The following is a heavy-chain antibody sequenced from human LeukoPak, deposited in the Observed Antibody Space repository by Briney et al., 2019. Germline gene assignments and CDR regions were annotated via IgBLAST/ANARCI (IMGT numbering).Heavy chain of an antibody. J-gene: IGHJ6*02. V-gene: IGHV3-74*01. CDR2: INSDGSWT. CDR3: ARDISSSSGWFPEYYYYGMDV. Sequence: GGSLRLSCAASGNYWMHWVRQVPGKGLVWVSHINSDGSWTSYADSVKGRFTISKDNAKNSLYLQMNSLRAEDTAVYYCARDISSSSGWFPEYYYYGMDVWGQGTTVTVSS. CDR1: GNYW. D-gene: IGHD6-19*01.